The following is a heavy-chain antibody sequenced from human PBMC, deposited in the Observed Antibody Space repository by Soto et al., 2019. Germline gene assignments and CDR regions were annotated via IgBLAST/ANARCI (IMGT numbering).Heavy chain of an antibody. V-gene: IGHV3-23*01. CDR1: GFTFSSYA. Sequence: EVPLLESGGGLVQPGGSLRLSCAASGFTFSSYAMSWVRQAPGKGLEWVSAISGSGGSTYYADSVKGRFTISRDNSKNTLYLQMNSLRAEDTAVYYCAKDSKYCSGGSCYSAYWGQGTLVTVSS. CDR3: AKDSKYCSGGSCYSAY. CDR2: ISGSGGST. J-gene: IGHJ4*02. D-gene: IGHD2-15*01.